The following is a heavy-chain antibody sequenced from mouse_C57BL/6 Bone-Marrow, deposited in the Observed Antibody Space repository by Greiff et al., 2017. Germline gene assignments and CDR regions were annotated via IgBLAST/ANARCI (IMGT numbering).Heavy chain of an antibody. CDR3: ARPLYYGSSHVYFDY. CDR1: GYTFTDYY. CDR2: IFPGSGST. D-gene: IGHD1-1*01. V-gene: IGHV1-75*01. J-gene: IGHJ2*01. Sequence: VQLQQSGPELVKPGASVKISCKASGYTFTDYYINWVKQRPGQGLEWIGWIFPGSGSTYYNEKFKGKATLTVDKSSSTAYMLLSSLTSEDSAVYFCARPLYYGSSHVYFDYWGQGTTLTVSP.